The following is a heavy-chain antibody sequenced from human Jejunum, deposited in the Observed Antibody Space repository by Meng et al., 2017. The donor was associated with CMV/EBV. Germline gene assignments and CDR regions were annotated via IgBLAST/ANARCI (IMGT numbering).Heavy chain of an antibody. Sequence: SGVTLNNDARNGGGQAPGKGLEWGGGSGSHDGSERYNADSVKGRFTISRDNSKNTLYLEMNSLRAEDTAIYYCAKDLRGTTCPEYWGQGTLVTVSS. CDR2: SGSHDGSER. D-gene: IGHD1/OR15-1a*01. CDR1: GVTLNNDA. CDR3: AKDLRGTTCPEY. V-gene: IGHV3-33*06. J-gene: IGHJ4*02.